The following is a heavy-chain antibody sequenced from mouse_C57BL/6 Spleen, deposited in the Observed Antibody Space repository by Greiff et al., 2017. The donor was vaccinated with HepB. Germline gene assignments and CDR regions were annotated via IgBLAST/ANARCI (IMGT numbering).Heavy chain of an antibody. Sequence: QVQLQQPGAELVKPGASVKMSCKASGYTFTSYWITWVKQRPGQGLEWIGDIYPGSGSTNYNEKFKSKATLTVDISSSTAYMQLSSLTSEDSAVYYCARRDGYYAPGVWGTGTTVTVSS. CDR3: ARRDGYYAPGV. D-gene: IGHD2-3*01. CDR2: IYPGSGST. V-gene: IGHV1-55*01. J-gene: IGHJ1*03. CDR1: GYTFTSYW.